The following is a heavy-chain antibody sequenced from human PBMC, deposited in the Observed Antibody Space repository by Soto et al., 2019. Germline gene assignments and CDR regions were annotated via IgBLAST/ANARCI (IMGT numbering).Heavy chain of an antibody. D-gene: IGHD6-19*01. CDR2: IYPGDSDT. V-gene: IGHV5-51*01. CDR3: ARHTHSSGWYEGLDP. CDR1: GYSFTSYW. Sequence: PGESLKISCQGSGYSFTSYWIGWVRQMPGKGLEWMGLIYPGDSDTRYSPSFQGQITISADKSISTAYLQWSSLKASDTAMYYCARHTHSSGWYEGLDPWGQGTLVTVSS. J-gene: IGHJ5*02.